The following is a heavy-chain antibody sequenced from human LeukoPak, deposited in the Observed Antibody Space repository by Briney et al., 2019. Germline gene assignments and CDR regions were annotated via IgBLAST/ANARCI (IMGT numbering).Heavy chain of an antibody. Sequence: PGGSLRLSCAASGFTFSSYAMSWVRQAPGKGLEWVSAISGSGGSTYYADSVKGRFTISRDNSKNTLYLQMNSLRAEDTAVYYCAKDLGSITMVRGVMGGSDYWGQGTLVTVSS. V-gene: IGHV3-23*01. CDR3: AKDLGSITMVRGVMGGSDY. J-gene: IGHJ4*02. D-gene: IGHD3-10*01. CDR1: GFTFSSYA. CDR2: ISGSGGST.